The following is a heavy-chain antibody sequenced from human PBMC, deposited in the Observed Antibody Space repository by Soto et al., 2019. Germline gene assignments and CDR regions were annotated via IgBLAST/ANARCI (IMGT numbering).Heavy chain of an antibody. V-gene: IGHV1-69*13. D-gene: IGHD2-2*02. CDR1: GGTFSSYS. J-gene: IGHJ6*02. CDR2: IIPIFGTA. CDR3: ARGGPDIXVVPAAIDVGYYYGMDV. Sequence: SVKVSCKASGGTFSSYSISWVRQAPGQGLEWMGGIIPIFGTANYAQKFQGRVTITADESTSTAYMELSSLRSEDTAVYYCARGGPDIXVVPAAIDVGYYYGMDVWGQGTTVTVSS.